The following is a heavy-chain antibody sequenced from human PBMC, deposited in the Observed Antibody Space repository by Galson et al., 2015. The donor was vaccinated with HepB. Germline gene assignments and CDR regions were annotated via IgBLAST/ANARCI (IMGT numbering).Heavy chain of an antibody. CDR2: IYYSGST. Sequence: SSSSYYWGWIRQPPGKGLEWIGSIYYSGSTYYNPSLKSRVTISVDTSKNQFSLKLSSVTAADTAVYYCARHAFRGYSYGYTPHFDYWGQGTLVTVSS. D-gene: IGHD5-18*01. V-gene: IGHV4-39*01. J-gene: IGHJ4*02. CDR3: ARHAFRGYSYGYTPHFDY. CDR1: SSSSYY.